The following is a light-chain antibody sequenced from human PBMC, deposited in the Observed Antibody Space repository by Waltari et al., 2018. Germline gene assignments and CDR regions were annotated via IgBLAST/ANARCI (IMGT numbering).Light chain of an antibody. CDR2: EDS. CDR3: GTWDSSLSGAV. Sequence: QSVLTQPPSVSAAPGQRVTISCSAGPSNTGTNYVSWYRQFPGTAPKLLIYEDSERPSGVPGRFSGSKSGTSATLDITGLQAGDEADYYCGTWDSSLSGAVFGGGTHLTVL. CDR1: PSNTGTNY. V-gene: IGLV1-51*02. J-gene: IGLJ7*01.